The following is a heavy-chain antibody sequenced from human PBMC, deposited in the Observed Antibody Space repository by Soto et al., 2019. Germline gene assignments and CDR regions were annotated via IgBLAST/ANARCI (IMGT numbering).Heavy chain of an antibody. CDR3: ARDDCSGGSCYSVVGGWFDP. J-gene: IGHJ5*02. CDR2: TIPIFGTA. CDR1: GGTFSSYA. Sequence: QVQLAHSGAEVKKPGYSVKVSCKASGGTFSSYAISWVLQAPGQGLELMGGTIPIFGTANYAQKLQGRVPITADESTSTASMELSSRRSEDTAVYYCARDDCSGGSCYSVVGGWFDPWCQGTMVTVSS. V-gene: IGHV1-69*01. D-gene: IGHD2-15*01.